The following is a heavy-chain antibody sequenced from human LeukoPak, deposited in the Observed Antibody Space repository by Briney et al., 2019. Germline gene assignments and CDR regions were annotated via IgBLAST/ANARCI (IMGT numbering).Heavy chain of an antibody. J-gene: IGHJ4*02. D-gene: IGHD3-10*01. CDR1: GFTFSNYW. CDR3: ARAGVRRVLLPIDY. V-gene: IGHV3-7*01. CDR2: IKHDGSDK. Sequence: GGSLRLSCAASGFTFSNYWMSWVRQAPGKGLEWVANIKHDGSDKYYLDSVKGRFTLSRDNTKNSLFLQMNTLRAEDTAIYYCARAGVRRVLLPIDYWGQGTLVTVSS.